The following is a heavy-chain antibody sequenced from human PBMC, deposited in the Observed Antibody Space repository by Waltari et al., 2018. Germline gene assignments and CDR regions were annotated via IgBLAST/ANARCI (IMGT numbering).Heavy chain of an antibody. J-gene: IGHJ6*02. CDR1: GGTFSSYA. CDR3: AKDGYCSSTSCYASFYYYYGMDV. V-gene: IGHV1-69*08. D-gene: IGHD2-2*01. CDR2: NIPSCGTA. Sequence: QVQLVQSGAEVKKPGSSVKVSCKASGGTFSSYAISWVRQAPGQGLEWMGRNIPSCGTANDTKKCKGRVTITADKSTSTAYMELSSLRSEDTAVYYCAKDGYCSSTSCYASFYYYYGMDVWGQGTTVTVSS.